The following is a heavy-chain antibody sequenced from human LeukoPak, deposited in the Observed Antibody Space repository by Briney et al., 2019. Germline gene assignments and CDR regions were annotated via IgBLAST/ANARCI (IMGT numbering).Heavy chain of an antibody. V-gene: IGHV3-9*01. D-gene: IGHD6-13*01. CDR1: GFTFDDYA. CDR3: AKDIGIAGDY. Sequence: PGGSLRLSCAASGFTFDDYAMQWVRQAPGKGLEWVSGISWNSGSIGYADSVKGRFTISRDNAKNSLYLQMNSLRAEDTALYYCAKDIGIAGDYWGQGTLVTVSS. J-gene: IGHJ4*02. CDR2: ISWNSGSI.